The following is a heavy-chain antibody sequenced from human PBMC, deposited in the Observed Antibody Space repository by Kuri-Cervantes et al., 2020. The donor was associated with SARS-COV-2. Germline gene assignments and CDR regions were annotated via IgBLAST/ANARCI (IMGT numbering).Heavy chain of an antibody. J-gene: IGHJ3*02. V-gene: IGHV1-18*01. Sequence: ASVKVSCKASGYTFTSYGISWVRQAPGQGLEWMRWISAYNGNTNYAQKLQGRVTMTTDTSTSTAYMELRSLRSDDTAVYYCARDAGIFGVVTRNDAFDIWGQGTIVTVSS. D-gene: IGHD3-3*01. CDR2: ISAYNGNT. CDR1: GYTFTSYG. CDR3: ARDAGIFGVVTRNDAFDI.